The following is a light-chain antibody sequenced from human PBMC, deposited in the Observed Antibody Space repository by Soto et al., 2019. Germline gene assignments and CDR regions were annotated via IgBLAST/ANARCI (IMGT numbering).Light chain of an antibody. CDR3: HQYGRSPPFT. CDR2: GAS. J-gene: IGKJ2*01. CDR1: QRVSSTY. Sequence: EIVLTQSPGTLSLSPGERATLSCRASQRVSSTYIAWYQQNPGQAPRLLIYGASSRATGIPDRLSGSGSGTDFTLTISRLQPEDFAVCFCHQYGRSPPFTFGQGTKVAIK. V-gene: IGKV3-20*01.